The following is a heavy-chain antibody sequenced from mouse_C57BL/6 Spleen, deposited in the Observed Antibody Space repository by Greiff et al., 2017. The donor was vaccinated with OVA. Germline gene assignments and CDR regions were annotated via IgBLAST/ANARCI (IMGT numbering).Heavy chain of an antibody. V-gene: IGHV1-42*01. Sequence: VQLQQSGPELVKPGASVKISCKASGYSFTGYYMNWVKQSPEQSLEWIGEINPSTDGTNYNQKFKDKATLTVDKSSSTAYMQLKSLTSEDSAVYYCARSDDYGGAFDDWGTGTTVTVSS. CDR2: INPSTDGT. D-gene: IGHD2-4*01. J-gene: IGHJ1*03. CDR1: GYSFTGYY. CDR3: ARSDDYGGAFDD.